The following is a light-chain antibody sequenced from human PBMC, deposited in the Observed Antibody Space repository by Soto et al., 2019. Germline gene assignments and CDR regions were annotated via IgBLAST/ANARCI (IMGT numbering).Light chain of an antibody. Sequence: QSVLTQPASVSGSPGQSIALSCTGTSSDVGGYNYVSWYQKHPGKAPKLMIYDVSNRPSGVSDRFSGSKSGNTASLTISGLLAEDEADYYCSSYTSTSTLVFGGGTKLTVL. CDR1: SSDVGGYNY. J-gene: IGLJ2*01. V-gene: IGLV2-14*01. CDR2: DVS. CDR3: SSYTSTSTLV.